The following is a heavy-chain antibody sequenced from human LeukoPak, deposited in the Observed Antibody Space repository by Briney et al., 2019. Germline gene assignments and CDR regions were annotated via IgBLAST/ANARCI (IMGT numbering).Heavy chain of an antibody. J-gene: IGHJ4*02. D-gene: IGHD4/OR15-4a*01. CDR2: INFGGGST. V-gene: IGHV1-46*01. CDR1: GYTFTSYS. Sequence: ASVKVSCKASGYTFTSYSIHWVRQAPGQGLEWIGIINFGGGSTTYAQNFQGRVAMTRDTSTSTVYMQLSGLRYDDTAVYYCARVSVLHYFDYWGQGTLVTVSS. CDR3: ARVSVLHYFDY.